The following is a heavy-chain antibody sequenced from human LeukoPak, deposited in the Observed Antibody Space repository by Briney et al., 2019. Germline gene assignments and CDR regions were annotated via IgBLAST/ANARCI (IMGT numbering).Heavy chain of an antibody. CDR2: ISGSGGST. J-gene: IGHJ4*02. CDR3: AKDPPLYSSSWYRIFDY. D-gene: IGHD6-13*01. CDR1: GFTFSSYA. Sequence: GGSLRLSCAASGFTFSSYAMSWVRQAPGKGLEWVSAISGSGGSTYYADSVKGRFTISRDNSKNTLYLRMNSLRAEDTAVYYCAKDPPLYSSSWYRIFDYWGQGTLVTVSS. V-gene: IGHV3-23*01.